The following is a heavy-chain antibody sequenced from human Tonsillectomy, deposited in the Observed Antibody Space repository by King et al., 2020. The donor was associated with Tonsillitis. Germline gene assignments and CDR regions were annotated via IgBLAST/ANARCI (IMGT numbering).Heavy chain of an antibody. J-gene: IGHJ4*02. Sequence: VQLQQWGAGLLKPSETLSLTCAVYGASFSGYHWSWIRQPPGKGLEWIVEINHSGSTNYNPSLKSRVTISVDTSMNQFSLKLNSVTAADTAVYYCARVIGSSTYYPDYWGQGTLVTVSS. V-gene: IGHV4-34*01. CDR1: GASFSGYH. D-gene: IGHD3-22*01. CDR2: INHSGST. CDR3: ARVIGSSTYYPDY.